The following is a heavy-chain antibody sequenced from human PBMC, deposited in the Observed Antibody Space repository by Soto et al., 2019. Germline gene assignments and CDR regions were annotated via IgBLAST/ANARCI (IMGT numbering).Heavy chain of an antibody. CDR1: GFSLTTGRMG. Sequence: QVTLKESGPVLVKATETLTLTCNISGFSLTTGRMGVSWIRQPPGKALEWVALIFSNNERSYSTSLQSRLSISDDTSKSQVVLTMANFDPVDTATYFCARLVADSSWYHYGLDVWGQGTTVTVS. CDR2: IFSNNER. CDR3: ARLVADSSWYHYGLDV. J-gene: IGHJ6*02. D-gene: IGHD6-13*01. V-gene: IGHV2-26*03.